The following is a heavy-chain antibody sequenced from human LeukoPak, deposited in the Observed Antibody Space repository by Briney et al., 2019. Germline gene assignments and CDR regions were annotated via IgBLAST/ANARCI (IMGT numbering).Heavy chain of an antibody. D-gene: IGHD3-3*01. Sequence: GGSLRLSCAASGFTFSSYAMHWVRQAPGKGLEWVAVISYDGSNKYYADSVKGRFTISRDNSRNTLYLQMNSLRAEDTAVYYCAPLWSGYYTNSRRGLSPHFDSWGQGTLVTVSS. V-gene: IGHV3-30*14. CDR3: APLWSGYYTNSRRGLSPHFDS. CDR1: GFTFSSYA. J-gene: IGHJ4*02. CDR2: ISYDGSNK.